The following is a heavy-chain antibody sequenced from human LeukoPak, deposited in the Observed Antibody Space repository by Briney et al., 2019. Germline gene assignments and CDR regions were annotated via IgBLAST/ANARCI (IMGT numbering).Heavy chain of an antibody. Sequence: PGGSLRLSCAASGFTFSSYGMHWVRQAPGKGLEWVAFIRYDGSNKYYADSVKGRFTISRDNSKNTLYLQMNSLRAEDTAVYYCAKDGTGWSHKFIDYWGQGTLVTVSS. V-gene: IGHV3-30*02. CDR1: GFTFSSYG. CDR2: IRYDGSNK. J-gene: IGHJ4*02. D-gene: IGHD6-19*01. CDR3: AKDGTGWSHKFIDY.